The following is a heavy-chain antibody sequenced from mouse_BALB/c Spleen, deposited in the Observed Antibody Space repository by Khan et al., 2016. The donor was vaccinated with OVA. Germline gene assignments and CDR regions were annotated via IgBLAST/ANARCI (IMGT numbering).Heavy chain of an antibody. CDR2: IIYTGST. CDR1: GDSITSGY. V-gene: IGHV3-8*02. CDR3: ARSTYRYAFVY. D-gene: IGHD2-12*01. J-gene: IGHJ3*01. Sequence: EVQLQESGPSLVKPSQTLSLTCSVTGDSITSGYWNWIRKFPGNKLEYMGYIIYTGSTYYNPSLKSRISITRHTSTTQYYLQLSSVTDEDTATYYCARSTYRYAFVYWGQGTLVTVSA.